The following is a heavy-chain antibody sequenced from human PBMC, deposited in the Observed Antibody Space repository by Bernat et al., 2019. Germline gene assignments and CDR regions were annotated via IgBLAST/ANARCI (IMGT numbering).Heavy chain of an antibody. J-gene: IGHJ4*02. CDR1: GFTFISHG. V-gene: IGHV3-7*03. Sequence: EVQLVESGGGLVQPGGSLILSCAASGFTFISHGMGWVRQAPGGGLGGGANLNQDGSETYYVDSLKGRFTISRDNTKNSLYLQMNSLRTEETAVYFCARLGYRLAEYWGQGTLVTVSA. CDR3: ARLGYRLAEY. D-gene: IGHD3-16*02. CDR2: LNQDGSET.